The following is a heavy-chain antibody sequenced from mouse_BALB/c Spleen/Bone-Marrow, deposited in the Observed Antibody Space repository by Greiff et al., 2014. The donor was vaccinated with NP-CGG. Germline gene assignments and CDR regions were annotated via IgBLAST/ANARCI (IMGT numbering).Heavy chain of an antibody. CDR3: ARGGNGYDGDWYFDV. D-gene: IGHD2-2*01. CDR2: IDPSDSYT. V-gene: IGHV1-69*02. J-gene: IGHJ1*01. CDR1: GYTFTSYW. Sequence: VQLQQSGAELVRPGASVKLSCKASGYTFTSYWMHWVKQRPGQGLEWIGEIDPSDSYTNYNRKFKGKATLTVDKSSSTAYMQLSSLTSEDSAVYYCARGGNGYDGDWYFDVWGAGTTVTVSS.